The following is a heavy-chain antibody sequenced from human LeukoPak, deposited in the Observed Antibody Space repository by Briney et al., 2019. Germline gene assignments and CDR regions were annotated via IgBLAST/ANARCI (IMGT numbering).Heavy chain of an antibody. CDR3: ARLREIPVFGVVTKSTSYFDY. CDR1: GRTFSSYS. CDR2: SSSSSSYI. J-gene: IGHJ4*02. V-gene: IGHV3-21*01. Sequence: GGSLRLFCAASGRTFSSYSMTWVRQAPGRGLEWVSSSSSSSSYIYYADSVKGRFTISRDNAKNSLHLQMNSLRAEDTAVYYCARLREIPVFGVVTKSTSYFDYWGQGTLVTVSS. D-gene: IGHD3-3*01.